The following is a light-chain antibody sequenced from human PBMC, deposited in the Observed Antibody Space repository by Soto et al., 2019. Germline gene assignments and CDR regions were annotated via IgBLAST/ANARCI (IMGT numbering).Light chain of an antibody. Sequence: QSVLTQPPSASGSPGQSVTISCTGTSNDVGGYKYVSWYQQHPGKAPKLMIYEVSKRPSGVPDRFSGSKSGNTASLTVSGLQAEDEADYYCSSYAGSNYVFGTGTKVTVL. CDR1: SNDVGGYKY. CDR3: SSYAGSNYV. J-gene: IGLJ1*01. V-gene: IGLV2-8*01. CDR2: EVS.